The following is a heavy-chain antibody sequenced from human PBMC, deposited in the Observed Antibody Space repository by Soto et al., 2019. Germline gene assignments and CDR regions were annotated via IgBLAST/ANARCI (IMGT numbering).Heavy chain of an antibody. CDR1: GFSLSSTRMA. CDR3: AHIVVAGLGYYFDY. Sequence: QITLKESGPTLVNPTQTLTLTCTFSGFSLSSTRMAVGWIRQPPGKALEWLALIYWDDDKSYSPFLKSRLTITKDTSKNQVALTMSNMDPVDTARYYCAHIVVAGLGYYFDYWGQGTLVTVSS. J-gene: IGHJ4*02. V-gene: IGHV2-5*02. CDR2: IYWDDDK. D-gene: IGHD6-19*01.